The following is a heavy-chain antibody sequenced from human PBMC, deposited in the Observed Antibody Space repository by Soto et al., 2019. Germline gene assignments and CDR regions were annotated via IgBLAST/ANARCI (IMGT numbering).Heavy chain of an antibody. CDR3: ARDLRETYTAMVTGGHYFDY. J-gene: IGHJ4*02. V-gene: IGHV3-33*01. CDR1: GFTFSSYG. D-gene: IGHD5-18*01. CDR2: IWYDGSNK. Sequence: QVQLVESGGGVVQPGRSLRLSCAASGFTFSSYGMHWVRQAPGKGLEWVAVIWYDGSNKYYADSVKGRFTISRDNSKNTLYLQMNGLRAEDTAVYYCARDLRETYTAMVTGGHYFDYWGQGTLVTVSS.